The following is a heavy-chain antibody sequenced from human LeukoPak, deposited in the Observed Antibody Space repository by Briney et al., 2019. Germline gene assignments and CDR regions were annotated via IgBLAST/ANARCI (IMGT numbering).Heavy chain of an antibody. CDR2: MNPNSGNT. J-gene: IGHJ4*02. CDR3: ARVELAGYNADY. D-gene: IGHD5-24*01. V-gene: IGHV1-8*01. Sequence: ASVQVSCKASGYTFTSYDINWVRQATGQGLEWMGWMNPNSGNTGYAQKFQGRVTMTRNTSISTAYMELSSLRSEDTAVYYCARVELAGYNADYWGQGTLVTVSS. CDR1: GYTFTSYD.